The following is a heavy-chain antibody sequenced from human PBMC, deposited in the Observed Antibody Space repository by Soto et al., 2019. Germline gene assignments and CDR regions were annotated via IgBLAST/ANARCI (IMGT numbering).Heavy chain of an antibody. J-gene: IGHJ4*02. V-gene: IGHV3-49*03. CDR2: IRSNFYGGTS. D-gene: IGHD6-19*01. Sequence: PGGSLRLSCTTSGFTFVDYAMTWFRQAPGKGLDWVGFIRSNFYGGTSEYAASVKGRFTMSRDDSKSIAYLQMDSLKTEDTAVYYCTQSVTGTKSPFWGPGTLVTVSS. CDR1: GFTFVDYA. CDR3: TQSVTGTKSPF.